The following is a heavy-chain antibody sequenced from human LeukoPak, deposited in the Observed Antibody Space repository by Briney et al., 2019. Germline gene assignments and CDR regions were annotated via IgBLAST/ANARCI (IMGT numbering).Heavy chain of an antibody. Sequence: SETLSLTCTVSGGSISSYYWSWIRQPPGKGLEWIGYIYYSGSTNYNPSLKSQVTISVDTSKNQFSLKLSSVSAADTAVYYCARALSPVLLWFGWFDPWGQGTLATVSS. CDR2: IYYSGST. D-gene: IGHD3-10*01. CDR3: ARALSPVLLWFGWFDP. J-gene: IGHJ5*02. V-gene: IGHV4-59*01. CDR1: GGSISSYY.